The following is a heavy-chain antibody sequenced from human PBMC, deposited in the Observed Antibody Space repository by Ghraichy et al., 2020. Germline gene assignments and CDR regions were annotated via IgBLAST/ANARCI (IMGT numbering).Heavy chain of an antibody. CDR1: GGSISSSSYY. Sequence: SETLSLTCTVSGGSISSSSYYWGWIRQPPGKGLEWIGSIYYSGSTYYNPSLKSRVTISVDTSKNQFSLKLSSVTAADTAVYYCARQYPNWGLGDYFDYWGQGTLVTGSS. CDR2: IYYSGST. CDR3: ARQYPNWGLGDYFDY. V-gene: IGHV4-39*01. D-gene: IGHD7-27*01. J-gene: IGHJ4*02.